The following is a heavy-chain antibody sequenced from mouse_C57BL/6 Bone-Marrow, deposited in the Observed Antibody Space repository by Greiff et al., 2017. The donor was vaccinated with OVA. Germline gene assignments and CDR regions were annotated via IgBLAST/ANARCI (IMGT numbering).Heavy chain of an antibody. CDR1: GFTFSSYG. CDR2: ISSGGSYT. CDR3: EKRNPIYYNYDEYAY. J-gene: IGHJ3*01. Sequence: EVKLVESGGDLVKPGGSLKLSCAASGFTFSSYGMSWVRQTPDKRLEWVATISSGGSYTYYPDSVKGRFTISRDNAKNTLYLQMSSLKSEDTAMYYCEKRNPIYYNYDEYAYWGQGTLFTVSA. V-gene: IGHV5-6*02. D-gene: IGHD2-4*01.